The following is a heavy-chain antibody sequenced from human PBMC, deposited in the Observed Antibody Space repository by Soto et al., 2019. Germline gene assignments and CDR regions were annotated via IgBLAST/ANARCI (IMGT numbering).Heavy chain of an antibody. Sequence: PGGSLRLSCAPSGFTLSSYAMSWVRQAPGKGLEWVSSISGSGGSTYYADSVKGRFTISRDNSKNTLLLQMNSLRAEDTAIYYCEKYDGSSRYFDYWGQGTPVTVSS. V-gene: IGHV3-23*01. J-gene: IGHJ4*02. CDR2: ISGSGGST. CDR3: EKYDGSSRYFDY. CDR1: GFTLSSYA. D-gene: IGHD1-26*01.